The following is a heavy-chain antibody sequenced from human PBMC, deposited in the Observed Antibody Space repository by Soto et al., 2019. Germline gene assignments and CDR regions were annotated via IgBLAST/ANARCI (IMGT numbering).Heavy chain of an antibody. CDR1: RGTFNTYA. D-gene: IGHD3-22*01. CDR3: ATSHYYENTGYYYFNH. V-gene: IGHV1-69*01. CDR2: IIPSFGTS. Sequence: QVQLVQSGAEVKRPGSSVKVSCTASRGTFNTYAVHWVRQSPGQGLEWMGGIIPSFGTSNYAQRFQFRVIITAYESTSTAYMSLSSLRSEDTAIFFCATSHYYENTGYYYFNHWGQGTLVTVS. J-gene: IGHJ1*01.